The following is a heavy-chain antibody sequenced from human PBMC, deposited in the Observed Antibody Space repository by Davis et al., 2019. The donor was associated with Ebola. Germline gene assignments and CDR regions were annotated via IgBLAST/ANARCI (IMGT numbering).Heavy chain of an antibody. D-gene: IGHD5-12*01. J-gene: IGHJ4*02. V-gene: IGHV3-30*02. CDR3: AKPHSQYSGYDRAPFDF. CDR1: GFTVSSYG. Sequence: GESLKISCAASGFTVSSYGMNWVRQAPGKGLEWVAFVRYDGTNKYYADSVRGRFTISRDSSKNTLYLQMNSLRTEDTAVYYCAKPHSQYSGYDRAPFDFWGQGTLVTVSS. CDR2: VRYDGTNK.